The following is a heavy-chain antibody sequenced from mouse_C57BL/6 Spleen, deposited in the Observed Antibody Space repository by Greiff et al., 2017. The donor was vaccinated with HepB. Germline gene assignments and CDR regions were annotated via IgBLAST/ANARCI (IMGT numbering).Heavy chain of an antibody. CDR2: IRLKSDNYAT. Sequence: VQLKESGGGLVQPGGSMKLSCVASGFTFSNYWMNWVRQSPEKGLEWVAQIRLKSDNYATHYAESVKGRFTISRDDSKSSVYLQMNNLRAEDTGIYYCSSMITTGPAWFAYWGQGTLVTVSA. D-gene: IGHD2-4*01. CDR1: GFTFSNYW. CDR3: SSMITTGPAWFAY. J-gene: IGHJ3*01. V-gene: IGHV6-3*01.